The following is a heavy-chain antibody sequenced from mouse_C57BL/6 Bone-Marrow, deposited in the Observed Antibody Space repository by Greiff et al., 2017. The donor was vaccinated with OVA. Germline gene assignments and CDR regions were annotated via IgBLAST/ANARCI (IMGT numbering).Heavy chain of an antibody. CDR3: ARGDSSGYLFAY. CDR2: IDPSDSYT. D-gene: IGHD3-2*02. V-gene: IGHV1-50*01. J-gene: IGHJ3*01. CDR1: GYTFTSYW. Sequence: VQLQQPGAELVKPGASVKLSCKASGYTFTSYWMQWVKQRPGQGLEWIGEIDPSDSYTNYNQKFKGKATLTVDTSSSTAYMQLSSLTSENSAVYYCARGDSSGYLFAYWGQGTLVTVSA.